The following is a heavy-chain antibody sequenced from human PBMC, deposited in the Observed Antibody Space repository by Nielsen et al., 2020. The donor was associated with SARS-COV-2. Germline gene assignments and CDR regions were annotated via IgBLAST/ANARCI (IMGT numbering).Heavy chain of an antibody. CDR3: ARAPVPRYCSSTSCSGYHVMDV. CDR1: GGSFSGYY. D-gene: IGHD2-2*01. CDR2: INHSGST. J-gene: IGHJ6*02. V-gene: IGHV4-34*01. Sequence: SETLSLTCAVYGGSFSGYYWSWIRQPPGKGLEWIGEINHSGSTNYNPSLKSRVTISVDTSKNQFSLKLSSVTAADTAVYYCARAPVPRYCSSTSCSGYHVMDVWGQGTTVTVSS.